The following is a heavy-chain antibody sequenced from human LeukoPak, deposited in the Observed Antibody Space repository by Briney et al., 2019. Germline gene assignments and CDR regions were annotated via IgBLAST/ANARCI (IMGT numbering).Heavy chain of an antibody. J-gene: IGHJ6*02. D-gene: IGHD5-12*01. Sequence: SETLSLTCTISGGSISFITTFHWSWIRQPPGKGLEGIGYIYYSGSTNYNPSLKSRVTISVDTSKNQFSLKLSSVTAADTAVYYCASGYSGYAGERYYYGMDVWGQGTTVTVSS. V-gene: IGHV4-59*08. CDR1: GGSISFITTFH. CDR2: IYYSGST. CDR3: ASGYSGYAGERYYYGMDV.